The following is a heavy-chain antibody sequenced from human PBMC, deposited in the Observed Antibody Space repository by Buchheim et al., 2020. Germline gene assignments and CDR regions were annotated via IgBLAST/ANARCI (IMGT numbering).Heavy chain of an antibody. CDR1: DFTLSDFY. CDR3: ARLMYSSGSHDFFGMDV. D-gene: IGHD6-19*01. CDR2: ISLRSSYI. V-gene: IGHV3-11*06. J-gene: IGHJ6*02. Sequence: QVQLVESGGGLVNPGGSLRLSCAASDFTLSDFYMTWIRQAPGKGLEWLSYISLRSSYIQYADSVKGRFTISRDNAQNSVYLQMNSLRAEDTAIYYCARLMYSSGSHDFFGMDVWGQGTT.